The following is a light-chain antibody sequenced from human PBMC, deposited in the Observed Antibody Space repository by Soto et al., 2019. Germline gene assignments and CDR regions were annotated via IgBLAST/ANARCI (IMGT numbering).Light chain of an antibody. CDR1: QSVSSTY. Sequence: EIVLTQSPGTLSLSPGERATLSCGASQSVSSTYLAWYQQKPGQAPRLLIYDTSNRATGIPDRFSGSGSGTEFTLTISSLQSEDFAVYLCQQYHYWPITFGQGTRLEIK. CDR3: QQYHYWPIT. CDR2: DTS. V-gene: IGKV3-20*01. J-gene: IGKJ5*01.